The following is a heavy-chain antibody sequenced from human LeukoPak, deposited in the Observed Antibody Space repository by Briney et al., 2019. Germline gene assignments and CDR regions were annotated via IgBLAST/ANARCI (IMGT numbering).Heavy chain of an antibody. CDR3: ARDKLTGDYERTNWFDP. D-gene: IGHD4-17*01. CDR1: GGSFSGYY. V-gene: IGHV4-34*01. CDR2: INHSGST. J-gene: IGHJ5*02. Sequence: SETLSLTCAVYGGSFSGYYWSWTRQPPGKGLEWIGEINHSGSTNYNPSLKSRVTISVDTSKNQFSLKLSSVTAADTAVYYCARDKLTGDYERTNWFDPWGQGTLVTVSS.